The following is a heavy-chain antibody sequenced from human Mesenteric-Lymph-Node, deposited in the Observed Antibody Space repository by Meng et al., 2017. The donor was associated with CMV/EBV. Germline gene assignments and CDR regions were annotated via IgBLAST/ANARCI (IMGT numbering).Heavy chain of an antibody. J-gene: IGHJ3*02. CDR3: ARTQSHDAFDI. Sequence: ASVKVSCKASGYTFTSFHINWVRQATGQGLEWMGWMNPNSGNTGYAQKFQGRVTMTRNTSISTAYMELSSLTSDDTAVYYCARTQSHDAFDIWGQGTMVTVSS. D-gene: IGHD4-11*01. V-gene: IGHV1-8*01. CDR2: MNPNSGNT. CDR1: GYTFTSFH.